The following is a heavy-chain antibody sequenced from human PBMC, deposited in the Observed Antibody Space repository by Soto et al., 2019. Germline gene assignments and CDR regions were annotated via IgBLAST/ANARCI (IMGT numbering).Heavy chain of an antibody. CDR2: ISAYNGNT. J-gene: IGHJ4*02. CDR1: GYTFTSYG. Sequence: QVQLVQSGAEVKKPGASVKVSCKASGYTFTSYGISWVRQAPGQGLEWMGWISAYNGNTNYAQKLQGRVTMTTDTSTSTAYMEHRSLRSDDTAVYYCARDSVRRPMTVRGCDYWGQGTLVTVSS. D-gene: IGHD3-10*01. V-gene: IGHV1-18*01. CDR3: ARDSVRRPMTVRGCDY.